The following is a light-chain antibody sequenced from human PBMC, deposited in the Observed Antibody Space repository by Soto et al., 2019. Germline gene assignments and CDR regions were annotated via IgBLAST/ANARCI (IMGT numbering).Light chain of an antibody. Sequence: DIVLTKSHGTMSLSPVERANLSVQTSQTSGSNFLAWYQQKPGQAPRLLIYASSNRATGIPDRFSGSASGTDFTLTIDRLEPEDFAVYYCKLYGNSPPFGQGTQLEIK. CDR2: ASS. CDR1: QTSGSNF. J-gene: IGKJ5*01. V-gene: IGKV3-20*01. CDR3: KLYGNSPP.